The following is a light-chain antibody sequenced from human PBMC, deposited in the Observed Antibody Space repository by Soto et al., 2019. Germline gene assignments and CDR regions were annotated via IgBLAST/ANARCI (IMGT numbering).Light chain of an antibody. J-gene: IGLJ2*01. CDR1: SSNIGSYT. CDR2: TDN. V-gene: IGLV1-44*01. Sequence: QSVLTQPPSASGTPGQRVTISCSGSSSNIGSYTVNWYQQLPGTAPKLLIFTDNQRPSGVPDRFSGSKSGTSASLAISGLQSEDAADYYCAAWDDSLSAHVVFGGGTKLTVL. CDR3: AAWDDSLSAHVV.